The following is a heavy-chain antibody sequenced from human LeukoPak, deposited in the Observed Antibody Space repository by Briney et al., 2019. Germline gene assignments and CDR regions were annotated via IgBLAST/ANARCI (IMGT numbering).Heavy chain of an antibody. CDR3: ARGPAYYYDSIGYYY. CDR2: ISAYNGNR. J-gene: IGHJ4*02. D-gene: IGHD3-22*01. CDR1: GYTFTSYG. Sequence: GASVKVFCKASGYTFTSYGISWVRQARGHGVEWMGWISAYNGNRNYEQKLQGRVTMTTDTSTSTAYLELRSLRSNDTAVYYCARGPAYYYDSIGYYYWGQVTLVT. V-gene: IGHV1-18*01.